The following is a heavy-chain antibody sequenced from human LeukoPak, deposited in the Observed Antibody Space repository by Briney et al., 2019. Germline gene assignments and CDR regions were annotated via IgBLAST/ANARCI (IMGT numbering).Heavy chain of an antibody. CDR1: GGTFSSYA. CDR3: ARVTAYCSGGSCYSFRFDY. J-gene: IGHJ4*02. V-gene: IGHV1-69*01. D-gene: IGHD2-15*01. CDR2: IIPIFGTA. Sequence: SVKVSCKASGGTFSSYAISWVRQAPGQGLEWMGGIIPIFGTANYAQKFQGRVTITADESTSTAYMELSSLRSEDTAVYYCARVTAYCSGGSCYSFRFDYWGQGTLVTVSS.